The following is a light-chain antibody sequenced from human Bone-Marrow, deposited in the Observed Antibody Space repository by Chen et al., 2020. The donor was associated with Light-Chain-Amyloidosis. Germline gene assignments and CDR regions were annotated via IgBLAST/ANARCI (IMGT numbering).Light chain of an antibody. CDR3: QQYGTSPLT. CDR1: QTISSNY. CDR2: GSS. V-gene: IGKV3-20*01. Sequence: DIVLTQLSGTLPFSRGEGANLSCRDSQTISSNYLTWYQQKFGQAPRLLIYGSSSRATGIPDRFTGSGSGTDFTRTINRLEPEDFAMYYCQQYGTSPLTFGGGTKVEIK. J-gene: IGKJ4*01.